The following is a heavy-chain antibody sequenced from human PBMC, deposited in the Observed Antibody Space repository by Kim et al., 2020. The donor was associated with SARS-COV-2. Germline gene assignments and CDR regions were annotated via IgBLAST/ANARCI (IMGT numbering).Heavy chain of an antibody. V-gene: IGHV1-18*04. CDR1: GYTFTSYG. CDR2: ISAYNGNT. J-gene: IGHJ6*02. CDR3: ARDRRGWGIVVVPAQYYYYGMDV. D-gene: IGHD2-2*01. Sequence: ASVKVSCKASGYTFTSYGISWVRQAPGQGLEWMGWISAYNGNTNYAQKLQGRVTMTTDTSTSTAYMELRSLRSDDTAVYYCARDRRGWGIVVVPAQYYYYGMDVWGQGTTVTVSS.